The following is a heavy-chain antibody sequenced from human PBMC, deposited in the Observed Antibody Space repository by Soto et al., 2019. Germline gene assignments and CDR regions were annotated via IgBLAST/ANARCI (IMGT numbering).Heavy chain of an antibody. V-gene: IGHV1-3*01. CDR3: ARAGIVVVPAAYYYYGMDV. CDR2: FNAGNGNT. CDR1: GYTFTSYA. J-gene: IGHJ6*02. Sequence: ASVKVSCKASGYTFTSYAMHWVRQAPGQRLEWMGWFNAGNGNTKYSQKFQGRVTITRDTSASTAYMELSSLRSEDTAVYYCARAGIVVVPAAYYYYGMDVWGQGTTVTVSS. D-gene: IGHD2-2*01.